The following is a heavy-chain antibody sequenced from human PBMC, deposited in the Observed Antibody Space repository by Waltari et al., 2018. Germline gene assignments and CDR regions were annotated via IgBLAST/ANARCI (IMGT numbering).Heavy chain of an antibody. CDR1: GYTFTSYG. D-gene: IGHD4-17*01. CDR2: VSAYKANT. J-gene: IGHJ4*02. V-gene: IGHV1-18*01. CDR3: ASSDYGDYGPTHFDY. Sequence: QVQLVQSGAEVKKPGASVKVSCKASGYTFTSYGISWVRQAPGQGLEWMGGVSAYKANTHNAHKLQGRVTMPTDTSTSTAYMGLRSLRSDDTAVYYCASSDYGDYGPTHFDYWGQGTLVTVSS.